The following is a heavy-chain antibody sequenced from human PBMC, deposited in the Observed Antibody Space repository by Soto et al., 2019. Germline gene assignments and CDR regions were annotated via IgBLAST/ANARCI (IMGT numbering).Heavy chain of an antibody. CDR2: IYPGDSDT. CDR1: GYSFSSYW. V-gene: IGHV5-51*01. J-gene: IGHJ6*02. CDR3: ARRESSSQEYYYYAIDV. D-gene: IGHD6-13*01. Sequence: DSLRISRKGSGYSFSSYWIGLVRQRPGKGLEWMGIIYPGDSDTRYSPSFQGQVIISADKSISTAYLQWSSLKASDTAMYYCARRESSSQEYYYYAIDVWGQGTTVTVSS.